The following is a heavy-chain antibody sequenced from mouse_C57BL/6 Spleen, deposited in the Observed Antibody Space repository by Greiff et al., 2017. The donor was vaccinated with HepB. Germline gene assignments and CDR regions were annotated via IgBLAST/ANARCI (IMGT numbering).Heavy chain of an antibody. CDR1: GFTFSDYG. V-gene: IGHV5-17*01. CDR3: AKPYDYDGYYAMDY. CDR2: ISSGSSTI. Sequence: VQLVESGGGLVKPGGSLKLSCAASGFTFSDYGMHWVRQAPENGLEWVAYISSGSSTIYYADTVKGRFTISRDNAKNTLFLQMTSLRSEDTAMYYCAKPYDYDGYYAMDYWGQGTSVTVSS. D-gene: IGHD2-4*01. J-gene: IGHJ4*01.